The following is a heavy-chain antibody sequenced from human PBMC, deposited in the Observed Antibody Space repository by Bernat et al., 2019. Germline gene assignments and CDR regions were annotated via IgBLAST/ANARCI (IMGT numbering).Heavy chain of an antibody. Sequence: QVQLVESGGGVVQPGRSLRLSCAASGFTFSNYGMHWVRQAPGKGLEWVAVMWYDGTNKYYADSVKGRFTISRDKSKNTLYLQMNSLRAEDTAVYYCARDAADIVVVPANYYYYGMDVWGQGTTVTVSS. V-gene: IGHV3-33*01. CDR3: ARDAADIVVVPANYYYYGMDV. CDR2: MWYDGTNK. CDR1: GFTFSNYG. J-gene: IGHJ6*02. D-gene: IGHD2-2*01.